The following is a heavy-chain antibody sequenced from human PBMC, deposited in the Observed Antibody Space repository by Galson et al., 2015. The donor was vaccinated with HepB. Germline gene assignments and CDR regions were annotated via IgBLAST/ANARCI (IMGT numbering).Heavy chain of an antibody. J-gene: IGHJ4*02. D-gene: IGHD5-12*01. Sequence: SLRLSCAASGFTFSGSAIHWVRQASGKGPEWVGRIRSKGNDYATSYVESLKGRFTISRDDSRNMAHLHMKSLKTEDTAVYYCTRMGDFSGYSSKWGQGTLVTVSS. CDR2: IRSKGNDYAT. V-gene: IGHV3-73*01. CDR3: TRMGDFSGYSSK. CDR1: GFTFSGSA.